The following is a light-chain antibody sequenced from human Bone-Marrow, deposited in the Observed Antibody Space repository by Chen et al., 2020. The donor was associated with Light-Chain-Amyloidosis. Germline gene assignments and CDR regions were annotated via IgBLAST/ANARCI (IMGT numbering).Light chain of an antibody. J-gene: IGLJ3*02. CDR2: DDS. V-gene: IGLV3-21*02. CDR1: NIGTTS. CDR3: QVWDRSSDRPV. Sequence: SYVPNTPSSVSVAPGQTATNACGGNNIGTTSVHWYQQTPGQAPLLVVYDDSDRPSGIPERFSGSNSGKTATLTISRVEAGDEADYYCQVWDRSSDRPVFGGGTKLTVL.